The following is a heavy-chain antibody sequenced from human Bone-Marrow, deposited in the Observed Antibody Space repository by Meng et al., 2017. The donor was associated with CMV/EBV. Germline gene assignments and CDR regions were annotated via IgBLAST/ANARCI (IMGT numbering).Heavy chain of an antibody. CDR1: GFTFSDYY. CDR2: VNSKNEAA. D-gene: IGHD6-19*01. Sequence: QVHLVHSGAEMNKPGASVKVSCTTSGFTFSDYYIHWVRQAPGQGLEWMGWVNSKNEAANYARKFQGRVSMTRDTSISTAHMELSRLMSDDTAVYYCVRSSGWSLFDHWGQGTLVTVSS. CDR3: VRSSGWSLFDH. J-gene: IGHJ4*02. V-gene: IGHV1-2*02.